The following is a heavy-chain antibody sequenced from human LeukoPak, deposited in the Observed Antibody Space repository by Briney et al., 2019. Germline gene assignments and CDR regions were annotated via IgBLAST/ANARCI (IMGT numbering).Heavy chain of an antibody. D-gene: IGHD5-24*01. Sequence: SGGSLRLSCAASGFTFSSYAMSWVRQAPGKGLEWVSAISGSGGSTYYADSVKGRFTISRDNPKNTLYLQMNSLRAEDTAVYYCAKAEVEMATISNFDYWGQGTLVTVSS. CDR2: ISGSGGST. CDR1: GFTFSSYA. V-gene: IGHV3-23*01. CDR3: AKAEVEMATISNFDY. J-gene: IGHJ4*02.